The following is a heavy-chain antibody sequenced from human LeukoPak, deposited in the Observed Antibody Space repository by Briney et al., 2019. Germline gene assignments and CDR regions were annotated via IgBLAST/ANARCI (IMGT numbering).Heavy chain of an antibody. J-gene: IGHJ5*02. CDR3: AKSRWTYYDCGES. CDR2: ISGSGGST. V-gene: IGHV3-23*01. CDR1: GFTFSSYA. D-gene: IGHD3-22*01. Sequence: GGSLRLSCAASGFTFSSYAMSWVRQAPGKGLEGVSGISGSGGSTYYADSVKGRFTISRDNSKNTLYLQMDSLRAEDTAVYYCAKSRWTYYDCGESWGQGTLVTVSS.